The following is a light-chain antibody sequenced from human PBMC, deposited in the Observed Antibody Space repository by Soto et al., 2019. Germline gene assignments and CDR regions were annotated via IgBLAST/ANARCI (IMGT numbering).Light chain of an antibody. V-gene: IGKV3-20*01. CDR3: QRYDNSPGYT. Sequence: EIVLTQSPGTLSLSPGERATLSCRASQSVSSRDLAWYQQKPGQAPRLLIYATSSRAAGIPDRFSGSGSGTEFTLTISRLEPEDFAVYYCQRYDNSPGYTFGQGTKLEIK. CDR1: QSVSSRD. J-gene: IGKJ2*01. CDR2: ATS.